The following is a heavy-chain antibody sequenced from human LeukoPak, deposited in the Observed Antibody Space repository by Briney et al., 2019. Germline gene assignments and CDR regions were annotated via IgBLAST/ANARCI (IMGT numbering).Heavy chain of an antibody. D-gene: IGHD2-2*01. CDR3: ARGDIVVVPAANHFDY. CDR1: GYTFTGYY. CDR2: INPNSGGT. V-gene: IGHV1-2*02. Sequence: GASVKVSCKASGYTFTGYYMHWVRQAPGQGLEWMGWINPNSGGTNYAQKFQGRVTMTRDTSISTAYMELSRLRSDDTAVYYCARGDIVVVPAANHFDYWGQGTLVTVSS. J-gene: IGHJ4*02.